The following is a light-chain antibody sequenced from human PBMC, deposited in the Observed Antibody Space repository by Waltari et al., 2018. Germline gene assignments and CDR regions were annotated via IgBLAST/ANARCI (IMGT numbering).Light chain of an antibody. Sequence: QPVLTQSPSASASLRASVKPTCTLSTGHSDFAIAWHQQQPERGPRYLMKLNSDGSHTKGDEIPDRFSGSSSGAERYLIISSLQSEDEAAYYCQTWGSGIVTFGGGTQLTVL. CDR3: QTWGSGIVT. CDR2: LNSDGSH. CDR1: TGHSDFA. V-gene: IGLV4-69*01. J-gene: IGLJ2*01.